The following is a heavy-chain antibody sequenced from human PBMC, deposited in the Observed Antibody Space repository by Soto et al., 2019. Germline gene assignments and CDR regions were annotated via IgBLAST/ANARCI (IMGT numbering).Heavy chain of an antibody. CDR3: AREDRDRETGLVPAAIDGMDV. CDR2: IIPIFGIA. J-gene: IGHJ6*02. Sequence: SVKVSCKGSGGTISRYSITWVRQAPGHGLEWIGRIIPIFGIASYAQKFQGRVTITADESTSTAYMELSSLRSDDTAVYYCAREDRDRETGLVPAAIDGMDVWAQGTTVTVSS. V-gene: IGHV1-69*13. CDR1: GGTISRYS. D-gene: IGHD2-2*01.